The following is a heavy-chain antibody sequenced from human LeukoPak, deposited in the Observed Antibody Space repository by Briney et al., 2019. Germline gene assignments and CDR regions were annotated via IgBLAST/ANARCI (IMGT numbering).Heavy chain of an antibody. CDR1: GGSFSGYY. D-gene: IGHD5-12*01. V-gene: IGHV4-34*01. Sequence: SETLSLTCAVYGGSFSGYYWSWIRQPPGKGLEWIGEINHSGSTNYNPSLKSRVTISVDTSKNQFSLKLSSVTAADTAVYYCARRFGYRGYGARFDPWGQGTLVTVSS. J-gene: IGHJ5*02. CDR3: ARRFGYRGYGARFDP. CDR2: INHSGST.